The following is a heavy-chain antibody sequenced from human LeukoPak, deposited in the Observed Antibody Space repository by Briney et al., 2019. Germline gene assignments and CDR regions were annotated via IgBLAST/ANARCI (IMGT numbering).Heavy chain of an antibody. J-gene: IGHJ3*02. CDR1: GGSFSGYY. CDR3: TGSSGYWYAFDI. V-gene: IGHV4-34*01. Sequence: MTSETLSLTCAVYGGSFSGYYWSWIRQPPGKGLEWIGEINHSGSTNYNPSLKSRVTMSVDTSKNQFSLKLSSVTAADTAVYYCTGSSGYWYAFDIWGQGTMVTVSS. D-gene: IGHD3-22*01. CDR2: INHSGST.